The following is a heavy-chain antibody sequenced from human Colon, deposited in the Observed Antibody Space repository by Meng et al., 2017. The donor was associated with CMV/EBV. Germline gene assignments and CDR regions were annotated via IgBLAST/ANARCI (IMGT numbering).Heavy chain of an antibody. CDR2: IRYDGSNK. CDR3: AKVPYSSSGHYYGMDV. J-gene: IGHJ6*02. D-gene: IGHD6-6*01. CDR1: GFTFSSYT. V-gene: IGHV3-30*02. Sequence: GESLKISCAASGFTFSSYTMHWVRQAPGKGLEWVAFIRYDGSNKYYADSVKGRFTISRDNSKNTLYLQMNSLRAEDTAVYYCAKVPYSSSGHYYGMDVWGQGTTVTVSS.